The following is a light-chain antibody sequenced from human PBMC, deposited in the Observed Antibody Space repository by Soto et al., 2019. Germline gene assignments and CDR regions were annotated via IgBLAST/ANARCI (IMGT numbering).Light chain of an antibody. V-gene: IGKV3-20*01. CDR2: GAS. CDR1: QSVSSSY. Sequence: EIVLTHSPGTLSLSPWEIATLSCRASQSVSSSYLAWYQQKPGQAPRLLIYGASSRATGIPDRFSASGSGTEFTLTISRLEPEDVAVYYCQQYATSPLTFGHGTKVDIK. CDR3: QQYATSPLT. J-gene: IGKJ1*01.